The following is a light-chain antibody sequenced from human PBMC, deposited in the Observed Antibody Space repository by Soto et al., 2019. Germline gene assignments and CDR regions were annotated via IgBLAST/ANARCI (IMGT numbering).Light chain of an antibody. V-gene: IGKV3-15*01. Sequence: EIVMTQSPATLSVSPGERATLSCRASQSVSSNLAWYQQKPGQAPRLLIYGASTRATGIPARFSGSGSGTEFTRTISSLQSEDFAVYYCLQYKNWPPYTFGQGTKLEIK. J-gene: IGKJ2*01. CDR2: GAS. CDR1: QSVSSN. CDR3: LQYKNWPPYT.